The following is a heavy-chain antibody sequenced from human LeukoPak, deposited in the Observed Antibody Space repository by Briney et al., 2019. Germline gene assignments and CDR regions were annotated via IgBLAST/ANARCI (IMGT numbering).Heavy chain of an antibody. D-gene: IGHD3-10*01. V-gene: IGHV3-23*01. Sequence: GGSLRLSCAASGFTFRSYAMSWVRQAPGKGLEWVSAISGSGGSTYYADSVKGRFTISRDNSKNTVFLQMNSLRAEDTAKYYCAKRDPSDRTLDYWGQGTLVTVSS. CDR2: ISGSGGST. J-gene: IGHJ4*02. CDR1: GFTFRSYA. CDR3: AKRDPSDRTLDY.